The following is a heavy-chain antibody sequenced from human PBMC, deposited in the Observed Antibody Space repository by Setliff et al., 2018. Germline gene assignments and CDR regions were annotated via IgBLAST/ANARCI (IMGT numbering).Heavy chain of an antibody. V-gene: IGHV3-74*01. D-gene: IGHD3-10*01. CDR3: GPGGKGLLEN. CDR1: GFSFSFYN. J-gene: IGHJ4*02. Sequence: PGGSLRLSCAASGFSFSFYNMHWVRQVPGKGLVWVSRINNEGSRSIYADSVRGRSTIARDNSKNTLYLQMNSLRAEDTAIYYCGPGGKGLLENWGQGTLVTVSS. CDR2: INNEGSRS.